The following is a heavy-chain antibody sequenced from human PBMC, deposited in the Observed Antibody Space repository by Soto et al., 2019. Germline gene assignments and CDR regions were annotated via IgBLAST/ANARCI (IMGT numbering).Heavy chain of an antibody. CDR1: GGSLSTNP. CDR2: TGSGTGPG. V-gene: IGHV1-69*06. J-gene: IGHJ4*02. CDR3: ARRDSGGFFRFFGS. D-gene: IGHD2-15*01. Sequence: QVQLVQSGTEVKKPGSSVKVSCKTSGGSLSTNPISWVRQAPGQGLEWMGGTGSGTGPGNHAQKFQGRLTVTANKSTGPVYMELTNLSSEDTAVYYCARRDSGGFFRFFGSWGQGTLVTVSS.